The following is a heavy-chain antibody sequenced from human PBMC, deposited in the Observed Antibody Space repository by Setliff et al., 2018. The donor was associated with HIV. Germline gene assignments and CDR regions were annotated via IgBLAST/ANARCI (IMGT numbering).Heavy chain of an antibody. Sequence: SGPTLVNPTQTLTLTCTFSGFSLSTRGVGVGWIRQPPGKALEWLALVYWDDDKRYNPSLKTRLTITKDTSKNQVVLTMTNMDPVDTATYYCAHQELGYCSGGSCPPPHAFDVWGQGTMVTVSS. CDR3: AHQELGYCSGGSCPPPHAFDV. V-gene: IGHV2-5*02. CDR2: VYWDDDK. J-gene: IGHJ3*01. D-gene: IGHD2-15*01. CDR1: GFSLSTRGVG.